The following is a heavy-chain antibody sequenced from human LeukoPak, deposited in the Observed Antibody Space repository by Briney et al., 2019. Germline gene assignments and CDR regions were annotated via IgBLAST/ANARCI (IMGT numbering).Heavy chain of an antibody. V-gene: IGHV4-34*01. J-gene: IGHJ4*02. CDR2: INHSGST. CDR3: ATDAEY. CDR1: GGSFSGYY. Sequence: SETLSLTCAVYGGSFSGYYWSWIRQPPGKGPEWIGEINHSGSTNYNPSLKSRVTISVDTSKNQFSLKLSSVTAADTAVYYCATDAEYWGQGTLVTVSS.